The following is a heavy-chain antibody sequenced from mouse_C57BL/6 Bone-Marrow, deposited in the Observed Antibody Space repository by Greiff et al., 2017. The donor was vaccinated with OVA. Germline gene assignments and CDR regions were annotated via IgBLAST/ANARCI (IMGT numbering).Heavy chain of an antibody. CDR3: ATGTRYYFDY. V-gene: IGHV5-17*01. CDR1: GFTFSDYG. Sequence: EVKVVESGGGLVKPGGSLKLSCAASGFTFSDYGMHWVRQAPEKGLEWVAYISSGSSTIYYADTVKGRFTISRDNAKNTLFLQMTSLRSEDTAMYYCATGTRYYFDYWGQGTTLTVSS. J-gene: IGHJ2*01. CDR2: ISSGSSTI. D-gene: IGHD4-1*01.